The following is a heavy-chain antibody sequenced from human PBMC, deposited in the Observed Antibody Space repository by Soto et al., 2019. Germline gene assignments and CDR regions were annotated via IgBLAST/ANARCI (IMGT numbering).Heavy chain of an antibody. Sequence: GGSLRLSCAASGFTFTAYGMHWVRQAPGKGLEWVAVIWYDGTKKYYADSVKGRFTISRDNSRNSLYLQVNSLRVEDTAVYYCARDLGHGNGPFDYWGQGTLVTVSS. CDR1: GFTFTAYG. CDR3: ARDLGHGNGPFDY. D-gene: IGHD1-26*01. V-gene: IGHV3-33*01. CDR2: IWYDGTKK. J-gene: IGHJ4*02.